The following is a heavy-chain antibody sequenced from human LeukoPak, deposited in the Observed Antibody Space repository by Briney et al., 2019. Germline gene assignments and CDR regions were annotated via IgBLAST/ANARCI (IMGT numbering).Heavy chain of an antibody. D-gene: IGHD1-26*01. CDR1: GGTFSSYA. J-gene: IGHJ4*02. V-gene: IGHV1-18*01. Sequence: ASVKVSCKASGGTFSSYAISWVRQAPGQGLEWMGWISAYNGNTNYAQKLQGRVTMTTDTSTSTAYMELRSLRSDDTAVYYCATHSGSAVFDYWGQGTLVTVSS. CDR2: ISAYNGNT. CDR3: ATHSGSAVFDY.